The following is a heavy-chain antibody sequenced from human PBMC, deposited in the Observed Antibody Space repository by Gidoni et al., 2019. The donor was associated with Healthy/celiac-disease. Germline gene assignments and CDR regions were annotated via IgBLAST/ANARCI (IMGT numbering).Heavy chain of an antibody. Sequence: QVQLVESGGGLVKPGGSLRRSCAASGLPFSDYYMSWIRQAPGKGLEWVSYISSSGSTIYYAASVKCRFTISRDNAKNSLYLQMNSLRAEDTAVYYCARDGGYFTNGVCYYDYWGQGTLVTVSS. CDR2: ISSSGSTI. CDR3: ARDGGYFTNGVCYYDY. D-gene: IGHD2-8*01. CDR1: GLPFSDYY. V-gene: IGHV3-11*01. J-gene: IGHJ4*02.